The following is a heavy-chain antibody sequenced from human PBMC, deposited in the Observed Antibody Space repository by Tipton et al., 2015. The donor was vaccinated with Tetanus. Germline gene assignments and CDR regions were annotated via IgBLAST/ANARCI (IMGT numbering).Heavy chain of an antibody. CDR2: INPSGGRT. CDR3: VRPDRYCSGGSCYLALDT. V-gene: IGHV1-46*01. CDR1: GYTFTSYF. D-gene: IGHD2-15*01. J-gene: IGHJ4*02. Sequence: QSGPEVKKPGASVNVSCKASGYTFTSYFMQWVRQAPGQGLEWMGIINPSGGRTNYVQKFQGRLTMTRDKSTSTVYMELSSLRSEDTAVYYCVRPDRYCSGGSCYLALDTWGQGTLIIVSS.